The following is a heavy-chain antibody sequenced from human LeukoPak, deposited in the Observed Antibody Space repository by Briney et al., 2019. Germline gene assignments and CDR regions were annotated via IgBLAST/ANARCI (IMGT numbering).Heavy chain of an antibody. CDR2: IYTSGCT. CDR1: GGSLSSGSYH. Sequence: PSQTLSLTCTVSGGSLSSGSYHWRWIRQPAGKGLEWLGRIYTSGCTNYNPSLKSRVTISVDTSKNQFSLKLSSVTAADTAVYYCARIYGDPVYYYGMDVWGQGTTVTVS. D-gene: IGHD4-17*01. J-gene: IGHJ6*02. CDR3: ARIYGDPVYYYGMDV. V-gene: IGHV4-61*02.